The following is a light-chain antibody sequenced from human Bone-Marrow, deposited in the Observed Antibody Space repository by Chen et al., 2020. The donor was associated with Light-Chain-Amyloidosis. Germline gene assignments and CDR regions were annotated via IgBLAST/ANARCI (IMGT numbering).Light chain of an antibody. J-gene: IGLJ3*02. Sequence: QSVLTQPPSASGTPGQRVTISCSGSSSNIGINTVNWYQQVPGTAPKLPIYINDRRPSGVPDRFSGSRSGTSASLAIRGLQSEDEADYYCAAWDDSLKGWVFGGGTKLTVL. CDR2: IND. CDR3: AAWDDSLKGWV. V-gene: IGLV1-44*01. CDR1: SSNIGINT.